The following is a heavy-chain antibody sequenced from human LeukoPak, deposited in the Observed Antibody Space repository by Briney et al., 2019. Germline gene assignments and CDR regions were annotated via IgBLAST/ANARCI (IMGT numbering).Heavy chain of an antibody. V-gene: IGHV3-30*02. CDR2: IRYDGSNK. Sequence: GGSLRLSCAASGFTFSSYGMHWVRQAPGKGLEWVAFIRYDGSNKYYADSVKGRFTISRDNSKNALYLQMNILRAEDTAVYYCAKLLGYCSSTSCYTTDYWGQGTLVTVSS. D-gene: IGHD2-2*02. J-gene: IGHJ4*02. CDR1: GFTFSSYG. CDR3: AKLLGYCSSTSCYTTDY.